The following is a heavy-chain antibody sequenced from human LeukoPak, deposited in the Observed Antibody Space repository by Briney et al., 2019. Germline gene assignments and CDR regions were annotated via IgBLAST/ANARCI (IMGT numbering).Heavy chain of an antibody. CDR2: IIPIFGTA. V-gene: IGHV1-69*06. CDR1: GYTFTSYG. J-gene: IGHJ4*02. Sequence: SVRVSCKASGYTFTSYGISWVRQAPGQGLGWMGGIIPIFGTANYAQKFQGRVTITADKSTSTAYMELSSLRSEDTAVYYCASTAWGGYCSGGSCSLFDYWGQGTLVTVSS. D-gene: IGHD2-15*01. CDR3: ASTAWGGYCSGGSCSLFDY.